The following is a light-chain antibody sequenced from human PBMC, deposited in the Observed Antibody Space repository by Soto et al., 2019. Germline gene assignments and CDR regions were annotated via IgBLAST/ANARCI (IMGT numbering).Light chain of an antibody. Sequence: QSVLTQPASVSGSPGQSITISCTGTGSDVAGYNYVSWYQHHPGKAPKLLIHDVSHRPSGVSNRFSGSKSGNTASLTISGLEAEDEADYYCTSYTSSSLDVFGTGTKLTVL. CDR3: TSYTSSSLDV. CDR1: GSDVAGYNY. CDR2: DVS. V-gene: IGLV2-14*03. J-gene: IGLJ1*01.